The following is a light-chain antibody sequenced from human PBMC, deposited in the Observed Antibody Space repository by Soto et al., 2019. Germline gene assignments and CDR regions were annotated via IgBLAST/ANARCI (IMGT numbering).Light chain of an antibody. J-gene: IGLJ2*01. Sequence: SYELTQPPSVSVAPGQTARITCGGNNIGSKSVHWYQQTAGQAPVLVVFDDNDRPSGIPERFSGSNSGSTATLTISRVEVGDGADYYCQVWDSNFDHVVFGGGTQLTVL. CDR2: DDN. CDR3: QVWDSNFDHVV. V-gene: IGLV3-21*02. CDR1: NIGSKS.